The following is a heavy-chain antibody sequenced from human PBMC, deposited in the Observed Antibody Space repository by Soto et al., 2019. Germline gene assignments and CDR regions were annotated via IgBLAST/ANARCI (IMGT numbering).Heavy chain of an antibody. CDR1: GYSFSTYW. CDR2: IYPGDSDT. Sequence: LGESLKISCKGSGYSFSTYWIGWVRQMPGKGLEWMGLIYPGDSDTRYSPSFQGQVTISADKSISTAYLRWSSLKASDTATYYCARHGSAFDIWGQGTMVTISS. D-gene: IGHD2-15*01. V-gene: IGHV5-51*01. CDR3: ARHGSAFDI. J-gene: IGHJ3*02.